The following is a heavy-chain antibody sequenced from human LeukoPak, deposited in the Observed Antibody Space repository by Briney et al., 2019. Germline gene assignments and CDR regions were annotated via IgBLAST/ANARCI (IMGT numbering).Heavy chain of an antibody. V-gene: IGHV4-4*07. J-gene: IGHJ4*02. Sequence: SETLSLTCTVSGGSISSHYWSWIRQPAGKGLEWIGRIYTSGSTNYNPSLKSRVTMSVDTSKNQFSLKLSSVTAADTDVYSCARGTPTPYDFWSGYYPYYFDYWGQGTLVTVSS. D-gene: IGHD3-3*01. CDR2: IYTSGST. CDR3: ARGTPTPYDFWSGYYPYYFDY. CDR1: GGSISSHY.